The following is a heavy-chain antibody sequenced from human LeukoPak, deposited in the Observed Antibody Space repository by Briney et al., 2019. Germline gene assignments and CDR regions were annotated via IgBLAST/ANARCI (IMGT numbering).Heavy chain of an antibody. D-gene: IGHD5-24*01. V-gene: IGHV4-30-4*01. CDR3: ARRGDGYNLDY. CDR1: GGSISSGDYY. J-gene: IGHJ4*02. CDR2: IYYSGST. Sequence: SSETLSLTCTVSGGSISSGDYYWSWIRQPPGKGLEWIGYIYYSGSTYYNPSLKSRVTISVDTSKNQFSLKLSSVTAADTAVYYCARRGDGYNLDYWGQGTLVTVSS.